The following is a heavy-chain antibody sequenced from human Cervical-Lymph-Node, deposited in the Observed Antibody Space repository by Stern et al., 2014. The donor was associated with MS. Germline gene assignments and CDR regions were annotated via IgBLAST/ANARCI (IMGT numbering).Heavy chain of an antibody. CDR1: GFAFSTYG. V-gene: IGHV3-30*03. CDR3: ARGSDWYPLDY. CDR2: ISFDGAKT. D-gene: IGHD6-19*01. J-gene: IGHJ4*02. Sequence: VQLEDSGGGVVQPGRSLRLSCSPSGFAFSTYGMHWVRQAPGKGLEWVALISFDGAKTYYADSVKGRFTISRDNPKNTLYLQMKSLRGEDTAVYYCARGSDWYPLDYWGQGTLVTVSS.